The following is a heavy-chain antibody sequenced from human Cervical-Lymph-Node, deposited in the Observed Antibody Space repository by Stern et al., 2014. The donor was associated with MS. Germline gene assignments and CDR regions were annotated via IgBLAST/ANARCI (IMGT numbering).Heavy chain of an antibody. D-gene: IGHD2-2*01. V-gene: IGHV1-69*01. CDR3: ASRRDIVVVPAAAYYYYGMDV. Sequence: VQLVEYGAEVKKPGSSVKVSCKASGGTFSSYAISWVRQAPGQGLEWMGGIIPTFVTANYAQKFQGRVTITADESTSTAYMELSSLRSEDTAVYYGASRRDIVVVPAAAYYYYGMDVWGQGTTVTVSS. CDR1: GGTFSSYA. CDR2: IIPTFVTA. J-gene: IGHJ6*02.